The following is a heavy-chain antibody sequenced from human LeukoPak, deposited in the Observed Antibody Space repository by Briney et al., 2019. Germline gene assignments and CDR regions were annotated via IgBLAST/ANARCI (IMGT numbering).Heavy chain of an antibody. D-gene: IGHD3-22*01. CDR3: ARENNFHHSTRYYYLDY. J-gene: IGHJ4*02. CDR1: GFTFSSHW. CDR2: IKQDGNDK. Sequence: PGGSLRLSCAASGFTFSSHWMTWGRQAPGKGLEWVANIKQDGNDKYYVDSVNARFTISRDNAKNSLYLQMNSLRAEDTAVYYCARENNFHHSTRYYYLDYWGQGALVTVSS. V-gene: IGHV3-7*01.